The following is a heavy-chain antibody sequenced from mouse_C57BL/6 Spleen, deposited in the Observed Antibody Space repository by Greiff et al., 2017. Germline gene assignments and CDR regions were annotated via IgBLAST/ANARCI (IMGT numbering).Heavy chain of an antibody. CDR1: GFSLTSYA. J-gene: IGHJ3*01. Sequence: VQLVESGPGLVAPSQSLSITCTASGFSLTSYAISWVRQTPGKGLEWLGVIWTGGGTNYNSALNSRLSISKDNSKSQVFLKMNSLQSDDTARYYCARSCGSSYGFAYWGQGTLVTVSA. D-gene: IGHD1-1*01. CDR2: IWTGGGT. V-gene: IGHV2-9-1*01. CDR3: ARSCGSSYGFAY.